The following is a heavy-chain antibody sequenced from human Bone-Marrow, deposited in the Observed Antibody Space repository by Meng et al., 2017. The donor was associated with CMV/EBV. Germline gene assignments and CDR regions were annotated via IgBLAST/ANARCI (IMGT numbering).Heavy chain of an antibody. V-gene: IGHV1-69*12. Sequence: QVPLVQAGARGKRPGSSGKVSCKASGGTFSSYAISWVRQAPGQGLEWMGGIIPIFGTANYAQKFQGRVTITADESTSTAYMELSSLRSEDTAVYYCARGEGLLGDWFDPWGQGTLVTVSS. CDR1: GGTFSSYA. J-gene: IGHJ5*02. CDR2: IIPIFGTA. CDR3: ARGEGLLGDWFDP. D-gene: IGHD2-8*02.